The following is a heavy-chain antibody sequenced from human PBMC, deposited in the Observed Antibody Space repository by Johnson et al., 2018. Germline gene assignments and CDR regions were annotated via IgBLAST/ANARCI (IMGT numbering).Heavy chain of an antibody. V-gene: IGHV3-49*03. J-gene: IGHJ4*02. CDR3: TTSVVVPATFDY. D-gene: IGHD2-15*01. Sequence: VQLVQSGGGSVQQGRSLRLFCRASGFSFGDYALSWFRQAPGKGLEWVGFIRSQAFGGTTEYAAPLKDRFTISRDDSKNTLYLQMNSLKTEDTAIYYCTTSVVVPATFDYWGQGTLVTVSS. CDR2: IRSQAFGGTT. CDR1: GFSFGDYA.